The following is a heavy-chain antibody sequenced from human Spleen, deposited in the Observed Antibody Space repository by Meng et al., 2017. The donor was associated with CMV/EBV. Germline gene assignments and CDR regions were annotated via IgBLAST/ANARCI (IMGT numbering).Heavy chain of an antibody. J-gene: IGHJ1*01. V-gene: IGHV1-69*02. CDR1: GGTHDTYT. D-gene: IGHD3-10*01. CDR2: IVPILGKP. CDR3: ARGVVANA. Sequence: SVKVSCQASGGTHDTYTVNWVRQAPGQGLAWMGNIVPILGKPTYAQNFQGRVSITADKSTSAVYVELSDLRTEDTAVYYCARGVVANAWGGGTLVTVSS.